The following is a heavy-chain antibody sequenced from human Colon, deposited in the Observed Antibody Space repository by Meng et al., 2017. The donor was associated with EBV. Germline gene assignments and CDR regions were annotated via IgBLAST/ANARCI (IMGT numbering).Heavy chain of an antibody. V-gene: IGHV4-31*03. CDR1: GGSVSSGGYC. Sequence: QVRRQESGPGMWKPSQTLSLTSTVSGGSVSSGGYCWSWIRQHAVKGLEWFGHIYYSGSTFYNPSLKRRVIISIDTSKNQFSLNLRSVTAADTAVYYCARVSSGWDYFDYWGQGTLVTVSS. CDR2: IYYSGST. J-gene: IGHJ4*02. CDR3: ARVSSGWDYFDY. D-gene: IGHD6-19*01.